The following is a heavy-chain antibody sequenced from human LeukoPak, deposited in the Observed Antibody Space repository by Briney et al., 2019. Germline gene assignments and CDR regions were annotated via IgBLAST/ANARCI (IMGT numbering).Heavy chain of an antibody. V-gene: IGHV3-7*01. D-gene: IGHD3-3*01. CDR1: GFTFSNYW. CDR3: ARDLSGITTFGGYFDH. CDR2: IKQDGSEK. Sequence: GGSLRLSCAASGFTFSNYWMSWVRQAPGKGLEWVANIKQDGSEKYYVDSVKGRFTISRDNAKNSLYLQMNSLRAEDTAVYYCARDLSGITTFGGYFDHWGQGTLVTVSS. J-gene: IGHJ4*02.